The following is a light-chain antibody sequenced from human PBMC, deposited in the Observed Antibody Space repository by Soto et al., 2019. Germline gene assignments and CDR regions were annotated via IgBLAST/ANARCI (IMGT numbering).Light chain of an antibody. J-gene: IGLJ1*01. V-gene: IGLV2-14*01. CDR1: SNDIGTYEY. CDR2: EVN. Sequence: QSALTQPTSVSGSPGQSITISCTGSSNDIGTYEYVSWHQHHPGKAPKLIIFEVNDRPSGISDRFSGSKSGNTASLTISGLQADDEADYYCCVYIGATTYVFGTGTKVTV. CDR3: CVYIGATTYV.